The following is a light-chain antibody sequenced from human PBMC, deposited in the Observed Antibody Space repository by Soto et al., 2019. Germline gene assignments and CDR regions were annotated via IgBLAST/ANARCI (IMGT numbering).Light chain of an antibody. CDR3: QHYNNWPPWT. V-gene: IGKV3-15*01. CDR2: GAS. CDR1: QSVSSN. Sequence: EIVMTQSPATLSVSPGERATLSCRASQSVSSNLAWYQQKPGQAPRLLIYGASTRATGVPVGFSGSGSGTEFILTISSLQSEDFAVYYCQHYNNWPPWTFGQGTKVEIK. J-gene: IGKJ1*01.